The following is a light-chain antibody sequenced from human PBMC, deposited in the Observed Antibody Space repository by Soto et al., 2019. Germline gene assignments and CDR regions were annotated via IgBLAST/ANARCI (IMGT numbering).Light chain of an antibody. CDR2: GVS. V-gene: IGKV3-20*01. Sequence: EIVLTQSPATLSLSPGERAALSCGASQSVNNNFFAWYQQIPGQAPRLLIYGVSSRASGIPARFSGSGSGTDFTLTISRLEPEDFEVYYCQQYGDSPYTIGQGTKLQLK. CDR1: QSVNNNF. J-gene: IGKJ2*01. CDR3: QQYGDSPYT.